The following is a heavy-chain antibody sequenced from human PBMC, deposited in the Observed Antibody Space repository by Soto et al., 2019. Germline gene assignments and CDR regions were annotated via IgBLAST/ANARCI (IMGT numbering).Heavy chain of an antibody. Sequence: PGGSLRLSCAASGFTFSSDAMSWVRQAPGKGLEWVSGISESGGTTYYADSVKGRFTISRDNSKNTLYLQMNSLRAEDTAVYYCAKVVIYRSPSTYWGPGTLVTVSS. CDR2: ISESGGTT. CDR1: GFTFSSDA. V-gene: IGHV3-23*01. J-gene: IGHJ4*02. D-gene: IGHD6-6*01. CDR3: AKVVIYRSPSTY.